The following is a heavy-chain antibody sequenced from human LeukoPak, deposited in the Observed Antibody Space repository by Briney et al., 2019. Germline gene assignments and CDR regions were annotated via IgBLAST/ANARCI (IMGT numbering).Heavy chain of an antibody. D-gene: IGHD2-21*02. CDR3: ARVGSTDSPHAFDI. CDR2: INSDGKMT. CDR1: GFTSTSYW. Sequence: GGSLRLSCAASGFTSTSYWMTWVRQAPGKGLVWVSGINSDGKMTRYAESVKGRFTISRDNAKNTLYLQMNSLRAEDTSVYYCARVGSTDSPHAFDIWGQGTMVTVSS. J-gene: IGHJ3*02. V-gene: IGHV3-74*01.